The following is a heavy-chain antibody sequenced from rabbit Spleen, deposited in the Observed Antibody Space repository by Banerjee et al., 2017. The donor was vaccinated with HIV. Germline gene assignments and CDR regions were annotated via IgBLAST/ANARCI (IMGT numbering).Heavy chain of an antibody. Sequence: QLEETGGGLVQPGGSLRLSCKTSGFDFSTYSMSWVRQAPGRGLEWIGAIYTGRGGTDYANWVNGRFTISSDNAQNTLYLQLNSLTAADTATYFCVRDLGYDDYSEKGYFNLWGPGTLVTVS. J-gene: IGHJ4*01. CDR2: IYTGRGGT. D-gene: IGHD2-1*01. CDR3: VRDLGYDDYSEKGYFNL. V-gene: IGHV1S7*01. CDR1: GFDFSTYS.